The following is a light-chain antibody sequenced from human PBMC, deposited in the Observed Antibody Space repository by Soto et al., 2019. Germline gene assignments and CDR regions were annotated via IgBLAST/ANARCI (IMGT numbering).Light chain of an antibody. CDR2: AAS. V-gene: IGKV1-39*01. CDR3: QQSYTLPWT. J-gene: IGKJ1*01. Sequence: IQMTQSPSSLSACVEDRVTITCRSSQSISSNLNWYQQKPGKAPKLLIYAASTLQSGVPSRFSGSGSGTDFTLTIRRLQPEDFATYSCQQSYTLPWTFGQGAKVAIK. CDR1: QSISSN.